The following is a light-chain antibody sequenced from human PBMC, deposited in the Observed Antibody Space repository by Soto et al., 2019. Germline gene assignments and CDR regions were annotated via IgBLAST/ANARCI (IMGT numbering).Light chain of an antibody. J-gene: IGKJ1*01. CDR1: QSVTSY. CDR2: ESS. CDR3: QQYHSYWT. V-gene: IGKV3-11*01. Sequence: EIVLTQSPATLSLSPGERATLSCRASQSVTSYLAWYQQKPGQAPRLLIYESSNRATGIAARFSGSGSGTEFTLTISSLQTDDFSTYYCQQYHSYWTFGQGTKVDIK.